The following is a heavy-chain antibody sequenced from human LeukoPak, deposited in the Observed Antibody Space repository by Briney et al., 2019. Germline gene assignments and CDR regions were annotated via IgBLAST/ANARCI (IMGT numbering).Heavy chain of an antibody. CDR2: INPNSGGT. J-gene: IGHJ5*02. D-gene: IGHD2/OR15-2a*01. Sequence: ASVKVSCKASGYTFTGYYMHWVRQAPGQGLEWTGWINPNSGGTNYAQKFQGRVTMTRDTSISTAYMELSRLRSDDTAVYYCARDRPFPSLGEASNWFDPWGQGTLVTVSS. CDR3: ARDRPFPSLGEASNWFDP. CDR1: GYTFTGYY. V-gene: IGHV1-2*02.